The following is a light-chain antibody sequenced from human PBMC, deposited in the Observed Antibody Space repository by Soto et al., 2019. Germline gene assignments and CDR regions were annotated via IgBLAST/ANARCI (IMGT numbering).Light chain of an antibody. CDR3: QQYGDPPYT. CDR2: HSS. Sequence: IVVTQSPGSLSLSPGEGASLSCRTSQNIYSNYLAWYQHKPGRSPRLLIYHSSTRAAGTPDRFSGSGSGTGFALTISRLEPEDFAVYYCQQYGDPPYTFGQGTRVEIK. CDR1: QNIYSNY. J-gene: IGKJ2*01. V-gene: IGKV3-20*01.